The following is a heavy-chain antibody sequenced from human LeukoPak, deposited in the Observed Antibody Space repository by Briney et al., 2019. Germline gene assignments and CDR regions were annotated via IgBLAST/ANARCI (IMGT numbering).Heavy chain of an antibody. V-gene: IGHV4-59*08. CDR3: ARHGSWDAFDI. D-gene: IGHD1-1*01. CDR1: GGSISSYY. Sequence: SETLSLTCTVSGGSISSYYWSWIRQPPGKGLEWIGYIYYSGSTNYNPSLKSRVTISVDTSKNQFSLKLSSVTAADTAVYYCARHGSWDAFDIWGQGTMVTVSS. CDR2: IYYSGST. J-gene: IGHJ3*02.